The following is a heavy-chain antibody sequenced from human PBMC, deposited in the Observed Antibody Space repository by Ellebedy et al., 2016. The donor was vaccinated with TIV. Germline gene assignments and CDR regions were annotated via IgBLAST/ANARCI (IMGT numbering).Heavy chain of an antibody. Sequence: GESLKISCVASGFSFSTHGMHWVRQAPGKGLEWVAFISYNGRNEYYADSVKGRFTISRDYSKNTLYLQMNSLRAEDTAVYYCARVPRGARYYYYGMDVWGQGTTVTVSS. J-gene: IGHJ6*02. CDR2: ISYNGRNE. CDR3: ARVPRGARYYYYGMDV. V-gene: IGHV3-33*08. CDR1: GFSFSTHG. D-gene: IGHD1-26*01.